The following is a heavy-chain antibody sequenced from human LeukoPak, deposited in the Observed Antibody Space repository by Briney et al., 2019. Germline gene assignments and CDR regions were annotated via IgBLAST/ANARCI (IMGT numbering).Heavy chain of an antibody. D-gene: IGHD3-16*02. V-gene: IGHV3-33*06. CDR2: IWYDGSNK. CDR1: GFTFGDYA. J-gene: IGHJ4*02. Sequence: GGSLRLSCTASGFTFGDYALSWVRQAPGKGLEWVAVIWYDGSNKYYADSVKGRFTISRDNSKNTVYMQMNSLRAEDTAVYFCAKALPPARYKYYFDSWGQGTLVTVSS. CDR3: AKALPPARYKYYFDS.